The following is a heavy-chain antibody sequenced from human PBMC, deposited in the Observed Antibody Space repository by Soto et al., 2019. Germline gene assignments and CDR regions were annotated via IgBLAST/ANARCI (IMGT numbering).Heavy chain of an antibody. CDR1: GFSLSTSGVG. CDR3: PHRVDTAMAQALYFDY. J-gene: IGHJ4*02. D-gene: IGHD5-18*01. CDR2: IYWDDDK. Sequence: QITLKESGPTLVKPTQTLTLTCTFSGFSLSTSGVGVGWIRQPPGKALEWLALIYWDDDKRYSPSLKSRLTITKDTTKNQVVLTITNIDPVDTTTYYSPHRVDTAMAQALYFDYWGQGTLVTVSS. V-gene: IGHV2-5*02.